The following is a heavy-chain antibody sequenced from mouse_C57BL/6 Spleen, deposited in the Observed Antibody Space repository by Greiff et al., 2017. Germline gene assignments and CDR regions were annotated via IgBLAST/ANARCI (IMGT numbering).Heavy chain of an antibody. Sequence: EVKLMESGGGLVKPGGSLTLSCAASGFTFSDYGMHWVRQAPEKGLEWVAYISSGSSTIYYADTVKGRFTISRDSAKNTLFLHRTRLKSEDTAMYYCARPSTVVATRNSMDYWGQGTSVTVSS. V-gene: IGHV5-17*01. CDR3: ARPSTVVATRNSMDY. J-gene: IGHJ4*01. CDR1: GFTFSDYG. D-gene: IGHD1-1*01. CDR2: ISSGSSTI.